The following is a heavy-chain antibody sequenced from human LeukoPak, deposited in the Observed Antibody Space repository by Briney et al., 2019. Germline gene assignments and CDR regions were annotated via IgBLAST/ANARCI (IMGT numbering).Heavy chain of an antibody. CDR3: ARVEVGAANRQWYGMDV. Sequence: SETLSLTCTISGGSISSYYWSRIRQPPGKGLEWIGYVDYRGNINYNPSLKSRVTISIDTSKSLFSLKLNSVTAADTAVYYCARVEVGAANRQWYGMDVWGQGTTVTVSS. CDR2: VDYRGNI. CDR1: GGSISSYY. J-gene: IGHJ6*02. D-gene: IGHD2-15*01. V-gene: IGHV4-59*01.